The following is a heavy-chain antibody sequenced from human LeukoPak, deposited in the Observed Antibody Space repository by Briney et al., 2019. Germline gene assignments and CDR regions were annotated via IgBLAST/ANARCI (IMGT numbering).Heavy chain of an antibody. CDR3: AKALNPVVVTAPTDAFDI. V-gene: IGHV3-9*01. D-gene: IGHD2-21*02. CDR1: GFTFDDYA. Sequence: PGGSLRLSCAASGFTFDDYAMHWVRHAPGKGLEWVSGISWNSGSIGYADSVKGRFTISRDNAKNSLSLQMNSLRAEDTALYYCAKALNPVVVTAPTDAFDIWGQGTMVTVSS. J-gene: IGHJ3*02. CDR2: ISWNSGSI.